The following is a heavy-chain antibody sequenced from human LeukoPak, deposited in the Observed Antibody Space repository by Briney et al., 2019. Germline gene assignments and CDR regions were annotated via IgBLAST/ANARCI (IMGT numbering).Heavy chain of an antibody. CDR3: ARDQGGSSYRHAFDV. V-gene: IGHV4-61*08. CDR2: MYYTGSS. J-gene: IGHJ3*01. D-gene: IGHD1-26*01. Sequence: PSETLSLTCTVSGGSVGSGDYYWSWIRQPPGKGLEWIGYMYYTGSSNYNPSLKGRVTISIDTSKNQFSLKVSSVTAADTAVYYCARDQGGSSYRHAFDVWGQGTMVTVSP. CDR1: GGSVGSGDYY.